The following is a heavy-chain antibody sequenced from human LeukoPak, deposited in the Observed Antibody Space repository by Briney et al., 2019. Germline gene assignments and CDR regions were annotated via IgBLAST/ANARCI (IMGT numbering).Heavy chain of an antibody. CDR2: ISYDGSNK. V-gene: IGHV3-30*18. CDR3: AKGYDYDPSGDAFDI. D-gene: IGHD4-17*01. Sequence: GRSLRLSCAASGXTFSSYGMHWVRQAPGKGLEWVAVISYDGSNKYYADSVKGRFTISRDNSKNTLYLQMNSLRAEDTAVYYCAKGYDYDPSGDAFDIWGQGTMVTVSS. CDR1: GXTFSSYG. J-gene: IGHJ3*02.